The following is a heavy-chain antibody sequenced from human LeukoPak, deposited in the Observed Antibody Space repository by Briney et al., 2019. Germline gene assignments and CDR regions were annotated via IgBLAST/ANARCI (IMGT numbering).Heavy chain of an antibody. D-gene: IGHD6-13*01. CDR3: AKTLRASLPGYSSSWLYYFDY. CDR1: GFTFSSYG. J-gene: IGHJ4*02. CDR2: IRYDGSNK. Sequence: GGSLRLSCAASGFTFSSYGMHWVRQAPGKGLEWVAFIRYDGSNKYYADSVKGRFTISRDNSKNTLYLQMNSLRAEDTAVYHCAKTLRASLPGYSSSWLYYFDYWGQGTLVTVSS. V-gene: IGHV3-30*02.